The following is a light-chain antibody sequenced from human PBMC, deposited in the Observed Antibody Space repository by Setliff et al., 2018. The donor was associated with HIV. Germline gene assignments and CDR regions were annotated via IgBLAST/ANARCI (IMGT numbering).Light chain of an antibody. CDR1: ESIARN. Sequence: EIVMTQSPAALSVFPGQRVTLSCRASESIARNLAWYQQRPGQAPRLLIYGASARATGISAKISGSGSGSEFTLTINTLQSEDSAVYYCLQYNSWPRTFGQG. CDR2: GAS. V-gene: IGKV3D-15*01. CDR3: LQYNSWPRT. J-gene: IGKJ1*01.